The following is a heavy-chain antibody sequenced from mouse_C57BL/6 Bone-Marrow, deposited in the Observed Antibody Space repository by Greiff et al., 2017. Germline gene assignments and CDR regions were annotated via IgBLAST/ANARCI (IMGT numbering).Heavy chain of an antibody. J-gene: IGHJ3*01. D-gene: IGHD2-4*01. Sequence: DVKSVESGGGLVKPGGSLKLSCAASGFTFSDYGMHWVRPAPEKGLEWVAYISSGSSTIYYADTVKGRFTISRDDAKTTMFLQMTSLRSEDTAMYYCARIYYDDDAWFAYWGQGTLVTVSA. V-gene: IGHV5-17*01. CDR1: GFTFSDYG. CDR2: ISSGSSTI. CDR3: ARIYYDDDAWFAY.